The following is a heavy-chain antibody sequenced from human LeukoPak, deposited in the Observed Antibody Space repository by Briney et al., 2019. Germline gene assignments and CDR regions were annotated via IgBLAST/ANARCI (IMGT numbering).Heavy chain of an antibody. D-gene: IGHD6-6*01. CDR3: ARVGPYSSSSFSWFDP. CDR1: GGSISSGGYY. V-gene: IGHV4-31*03. CDR2: IYYSGST. J-gene: IGHJ5*02. Sequence: SETLSLTCTVSGGSISSGGYYWSWIRQHPGKGLEWIGYIYYSGSTYYNPSLKSRVTISVDTSKNQFSLKLSSVTAADTAVYYCARVGPYSSSSFSWFDPWGQGTLVTVSP.